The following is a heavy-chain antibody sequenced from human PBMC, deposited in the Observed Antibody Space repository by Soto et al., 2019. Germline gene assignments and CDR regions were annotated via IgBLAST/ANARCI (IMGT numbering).Heavy chain of an antibody. CDR1: GLRFEDYA. V-gene: IGHV3-9*01. D-gene: IGHD6-6*01. Sequence: GGSLRLSCAASGLRFEDYAMHWVRQAPGKGLEWVSGISWNSGSIGYADSVKGRFTISRDNAKNPLYLQMNSLRPEDTALYYCAKAYSGSGGPFDYWGQGILVTVSS. CDR2: ISWNSGSI. J-gene: IGHJ4*02. CDR3: AKAYSGSGGPFDY.